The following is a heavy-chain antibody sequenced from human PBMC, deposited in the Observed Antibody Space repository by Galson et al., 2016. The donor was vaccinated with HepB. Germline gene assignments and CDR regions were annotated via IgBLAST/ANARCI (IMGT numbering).Heavy chain of an antibody. CDR2: ISYDGSDK. Sequence: SLRLSCAASGFTFSNYAMNWVRQAPGKGLEWVAVISYDGSDKYYADSVKGRFTISRDNPRNTLYRQMDSLKADDTAVYYCARRHTRTSFDRLNDALDIWGQGTMVTVSS. CDR1: GFTFSNYA. D-gene: IGHD3-9*01. CDR3: ARRHTRTSFDRLNDALDI. V-gene: IGHV3-30-3*01. J-gene: IGHJ3*02.